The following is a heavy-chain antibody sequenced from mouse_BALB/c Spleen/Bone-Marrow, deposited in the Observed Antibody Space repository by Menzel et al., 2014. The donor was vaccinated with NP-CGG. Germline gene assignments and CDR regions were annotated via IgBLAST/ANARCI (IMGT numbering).Heavy chain of an antibody. CDR3: AREEYGQKVYAMDY. CDR1: GFTFSSYA. J-gene: IGHJ4*01. D-gene: IGHD2-10*02. V-gene: IGHV5-6-5*01. CDR2: ISSGGST. Sequence: VKLMESGGGLVKPGGSLKLSCAASGFTFSSYAMSWVRQTPEKRLEWVASISSGGSTYYPDSVKGRFTISRDNARNILYLQMSSLRSEDTAMYYCAREEYGQKVYAMDYWGQGTSVTVSS.